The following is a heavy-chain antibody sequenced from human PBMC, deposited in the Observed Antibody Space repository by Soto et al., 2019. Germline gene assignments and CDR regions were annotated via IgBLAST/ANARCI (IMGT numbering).Heavy chain of an antibody. D-gene: IGHD3-22*01. Sequence: PGGSLRLSCAASGFTFSSYEMNWVRQAPGKGLEWVSYISSSGSTIYYADSVKGRFTISRDNAKNSLYLQMNSLRAEDTAVYYCASFEVITSFDYWGQGTLVTVSS. V-gene: IGHV3-48*03. J-gene: IGHJ4*02. CDR3: ASFEVITSFDY. CDR2: ISSSGSTI. CDR1: GFTFSSYE.